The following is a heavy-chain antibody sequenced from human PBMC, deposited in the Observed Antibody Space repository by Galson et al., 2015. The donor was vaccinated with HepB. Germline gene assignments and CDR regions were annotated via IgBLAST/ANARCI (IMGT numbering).Heavy chain of an antibody. D-gene: IGHD6-13*01. CDR2: IIPIFDIA. J-gene: IGHJ6*02. CDR3: ARGRFVRRSSSWYDQLYYYYYGMNV. V-gene: IGHV1-69*10. Sequence: SVKVSCKASGGTFSSYGISWVRQAPGQGLEWMGGIIPIFDIANYAQKFQGRVTITADKSTSTAYMELSSLRSEDTAVYYCARGRFVRRSSSWYDQLYYYYYGMNVWGQGTTVTVSS. CDR1: GGTFSSYG.